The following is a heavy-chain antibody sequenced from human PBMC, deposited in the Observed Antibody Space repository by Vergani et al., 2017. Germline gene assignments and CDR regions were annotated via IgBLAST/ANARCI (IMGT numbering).Heavy chain of an antibody. CDR3: AKDGRRPWSNSWANFAN. CDR2: MHHSGGT. Sequence: QVQLQESGPGLVKPSETLSLTCNVSDYSISSNYYWGWIRQPPGKGLGWIGSMHHSGGTYYNPSLKSRVSILLDTSKYQVFLSLTCVTAADTAVYYCAKDGRRPWSNSWANFANWGQGILVTVSS. V-gene: IGHV4-38-2*02. J-gene: IGHJ4*02. D-gene: IGHD6-13*01. CDR1: DYSISSNYY.